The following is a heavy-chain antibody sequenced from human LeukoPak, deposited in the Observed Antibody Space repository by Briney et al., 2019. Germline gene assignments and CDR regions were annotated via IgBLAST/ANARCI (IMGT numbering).Heavy chain of an antibody. CDR3: ARWIVVPQSLRVVVVAATGWFDP. V-gene: IGHV4-59*01. Sequence: SETLSLTCTVSGGSISSYYWSWIRQPPGKGLEWIGYIYYSGSTNYNPSLKSRVTISVDTSKNQFSLKLSSVTAADTAVYYCARWIVVPQSLRVVVVAATGWFDPWGQGTLVTVSS. J-gene: IGHJ5*02. CDR2: IYYSGST. CDR1: GGSISSYY. D-gene: IGHD2-15*01.